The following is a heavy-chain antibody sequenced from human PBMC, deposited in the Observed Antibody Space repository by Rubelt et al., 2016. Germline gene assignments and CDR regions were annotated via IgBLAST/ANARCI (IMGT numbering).Heavy chain of an antibody. CDR3: ARGEVAVPAATRQNWGFDP. D-gene: IGHD2-2*01. CDR2: ISAYNGNT. J-gene: IGHJ5*02. CDR1: GYTFTSYG. V-gene: IGHV1-18*01. Sequence: QVQLVQSGAEVKKPEASVKVSCKASGYTFTSYGISWVRQAPGQGLEWMGWISAYNGNTNYAQKLQGRVTMTTDTSTSTAYMELSRLRSDDTAVYYCARGEVAVPAATRQNWGFDPWGQGTLVTVSS.